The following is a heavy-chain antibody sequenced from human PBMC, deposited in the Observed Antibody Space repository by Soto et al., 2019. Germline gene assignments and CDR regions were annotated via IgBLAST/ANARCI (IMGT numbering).Heavy chain of an antibody. V-gene: IGHV5-51*01. Sequence: PGESLKISCKAAGYDFTRYWIGWVRQMPGKGLECVGLFYPGDSNVKYSPSFQGQVALSADNLITTAYLQWRSLQASDTAIYYCVRQPAYSHGLREFDFWGQGTPVTVSS. J-gene: IGHJ4*02. D-gene: IGHD4-4*01. CDR1: GYDFTRYW. CDR2: FYPGDSNV. CDR3: VRQPAYSHGLREFDF.